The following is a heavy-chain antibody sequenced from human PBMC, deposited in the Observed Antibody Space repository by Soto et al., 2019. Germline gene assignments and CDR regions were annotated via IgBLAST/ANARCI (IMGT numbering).Heavy chain of an antibody. CDR2: ISAYNGNT. D-gene: IGHD2-15*01. V-gene: IGHV1-18*01. CDR3: ARLGYCSGGSCSTDGPPGYRYYYYYMDV. J-gene: IGHJ6*03. CDR1: GYTFTSYG. Sequence: QVQLVQSGAEVKKPGASVKVSCKASGYTFTSYGISWVRQAPGQGLEWLGWISAYNGNTNYAQKLQGRVTMTTYTSTSTAYMELRSLRSDDTAVYYCARLGYCSGGSCSTDGPPGYRYYYYYMDVWSKGTTVTISS.